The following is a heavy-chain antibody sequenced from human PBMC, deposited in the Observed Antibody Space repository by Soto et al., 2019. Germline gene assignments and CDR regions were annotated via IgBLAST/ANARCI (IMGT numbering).Heavy chain of an antibody. Sequence: SETLSLTCTVSGGSISSGGYYWSWIRQHPGKGLELIGYIYYSASTYYNPSLKSRVTISVDTSKNQFSLKLSSVTAADTAVFYCAGSVSSTLNYYYYGMDVWGQGTTVTV. V-gene: IGHV4-31*03. CDR1: GGSISSGGYY. J-gene: IGHJ6*02. D-gene: IGHD6-6*01. CDR2: IYYSAST. CDR3: AGSVSSTLNYYYYGMDV.